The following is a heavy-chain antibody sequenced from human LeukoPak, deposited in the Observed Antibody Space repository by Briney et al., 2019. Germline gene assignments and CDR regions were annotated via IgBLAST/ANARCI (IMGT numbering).Heavy chain of an antibody. CDR1: GFTFSGSA. Sequence: GGSLRLSCAASGFTFSGSAMHWVHQASGKGLEWVGRIRSKANSYATAYAASVKGRFTISRDDSKNTAYLQMNSLKTEDTAVYYCTRPDQEADHYDSSGYYSNWGQGTLVTVSS. CDR2: IRSKANSYAT. V-gene: IGHV3-73*01. D-gene: IGHD3-22*01. CDR3: TRPDQEADHYDSSGYYSN. J-gene: IGHJ4*02.